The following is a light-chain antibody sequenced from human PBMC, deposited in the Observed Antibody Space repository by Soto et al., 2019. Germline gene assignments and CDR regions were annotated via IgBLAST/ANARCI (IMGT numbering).Light chain of an antibody. CDR2: DVS. CDR3: QQYDSYWT. V-gene: IGKV1-5*01. CDR1: QSISGR. Sequence: DSQMTQSPSTLSASVGDRVTIPCRASQSISGRLAWYQQKPGKAPKFLIFDVSSLESGVPSRFSGSGSGTEFTLTISSLQPDDFATYFCQQYDSYWTFGQGTKVDIK. J-gene: IGKJ1*01.